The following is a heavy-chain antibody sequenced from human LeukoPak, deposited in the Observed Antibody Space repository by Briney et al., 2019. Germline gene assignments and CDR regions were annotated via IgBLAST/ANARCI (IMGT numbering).Heavy chain of an antibody. V-gene: IGHV4-31*03. J-gene: IGHJ5*02. D-gene: IGHD6-19*01. Sequence: PSETLTLTCTVSGGSLSSGGYYWGWHRQHPGTGREGVGYIYYSGSTYYNPSLKSRVTISGDTSKKQFSLKLSSVTAADTAVYYCARDSHAVAGYNWFDPWGQGTLVTVSS. CDR3: ARDSHAVAGYNWFDP. CDR2: IYYSGST. CDR1: GGSLSSGGYY.